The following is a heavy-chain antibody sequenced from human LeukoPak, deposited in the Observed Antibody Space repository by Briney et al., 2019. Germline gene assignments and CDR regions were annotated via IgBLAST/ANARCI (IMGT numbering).Heavy chain of an antibody. CDR3: AKELADYFDY. CDR2: ISGSGGST. V-gene: IGHV3-23*01. Sequence: GGSLRLSCAASGFTFSSNWMHWVRQAPGKGLEWVSGISGSGGSTYYADSVKGRFTISRDNSKNTLSLQMNSLRAEDTAVYYCAKELADYFDYWGQGTLVTVSS. CDR1: GFTFSSNW. J-gene: IGHJ4*02.